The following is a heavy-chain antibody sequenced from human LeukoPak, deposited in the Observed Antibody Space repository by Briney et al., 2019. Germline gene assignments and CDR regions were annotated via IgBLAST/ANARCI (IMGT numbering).Heavy chain of an antibody. Sequence: GGSLRLSCAASGFIFSRHGMSWVRQAPGKGLEWVSGLSGSGGSTYYADSVKGRFTISRDNSKNTLYLQMNSLRAEDTALYYCAKGANYYNGSGYYNEYYCDSWGQGTLVTVSS. CDR3: AKGANYYNGSGYYNEYYCDS. J-gene: IGHJ4*02. CDR1: GFIFSRHG. CDR2: LSGSGGST. D-gene: IGHD3-22*01. V-gene: IGHV3-23*01.